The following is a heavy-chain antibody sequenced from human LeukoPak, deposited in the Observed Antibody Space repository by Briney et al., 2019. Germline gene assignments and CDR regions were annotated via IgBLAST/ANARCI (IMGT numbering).Heavy chain of an antibody. J-gene: IGHJ4*02. D-gene: IGHD6-19*01. CDR2: ISSSGSTI. CDR1: GFTFSSYE. V-gene: IGHV3-48*03. Sequence: GGSLRLSCAASGFTFSSYEMNWVRQAPGKGLEGVSYISSSGSTIYYADSVKGRFTISRDNAKNSLYLQMNSLRAEDTAVYYCARVEGVAGLIDYWGQGTLVTVSS. CDR3: ARVEGVAGLIDY.